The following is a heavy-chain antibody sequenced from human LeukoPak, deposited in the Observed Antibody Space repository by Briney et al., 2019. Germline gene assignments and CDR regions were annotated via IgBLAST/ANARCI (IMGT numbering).Heavy chain of an antibody. Sequence: PGGSLRLSCAASGFTFSSYGMHWVRQAPGKGLEWVAVIWYDGSNKYYADSVKGRFTISRDNSKNTLYLQMNSLRVEDTAVYFCARASHYYDSSPSDYWGQGTLVTVSS. CDR2: IWYDGSNK. CDR1: GFTFSSYG. CDR3: ARASHYYDSSPSDY. D-gene: IGHD3-22*01. J-gene: IGHJ4*02. V-gene: IGHV3-33*01.